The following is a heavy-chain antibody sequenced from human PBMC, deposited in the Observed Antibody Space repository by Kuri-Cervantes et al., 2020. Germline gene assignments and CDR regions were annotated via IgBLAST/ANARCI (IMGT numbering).Heavy chain of an antibody. Sequence: GGSLRLSCAASGFTFDDYAMHWVRQAPGEGLEWVSGISWNSGSIGYADSVKGRFTISRDNAKNSLYLQMNSLRGEDTAIYYCARGLVVVTAKDYFDYWGQGTRVTGSS. D-gene: IGHD2-21*02. CDR2: ISWNSGSI. V-gene: IGHV3-9*01. CDR1: GFTFDDYA. J-gene: IGHJ4*02. CDR3: ARGLVVVTAKDYFDY.